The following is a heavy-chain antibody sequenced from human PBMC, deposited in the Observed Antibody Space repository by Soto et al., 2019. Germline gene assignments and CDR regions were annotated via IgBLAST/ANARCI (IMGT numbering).Heavy chain of an antibody. D-gene: IGHD2-2*01. J-gene: IGHJ6*02. Sequence: GGSLRLSCAASGFTFSDYWMHWVRQAPGEGLVWVARINSNGRTISYADSVKGRFTISRDNAKNTVYLQMNSLRDEDTAVYYCATDIVLVPAASGYYYYGMDVWGQGTTVTVSS. CDR3: ATDIVLVPAASGYYYYGMDV. CDR2: INSNGRTI. CDR1: GFTFSDYW. V-gene: IGHV3-74*01.